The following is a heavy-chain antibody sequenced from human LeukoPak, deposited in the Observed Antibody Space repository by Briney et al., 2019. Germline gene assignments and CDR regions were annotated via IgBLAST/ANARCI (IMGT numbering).Heavy chain of an antibody. V-gene: IGHV4-4*07. CDR2: IYTSGST. J-gene: IGHJ1*01. CDR1: GGSISSYY. D-gene: IGHD4-17*01. Sequence: PSETPSLTCTVSGGSISSYYWSWIRQPAGKGLEWIGRIYTSGSTNYNPSLKSRVTMSVDTSKNQFSLKLSSVTAADTAVYYCASDYGDYAEYFQHWGQGTLVTVSS. CDR3: ASDYGDYAEYFQH.